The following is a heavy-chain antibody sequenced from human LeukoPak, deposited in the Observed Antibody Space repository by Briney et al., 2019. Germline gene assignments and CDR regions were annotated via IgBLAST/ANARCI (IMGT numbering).Heavy chain of an antibody. J-gene: IGHJ2*01. D-gene: IGHD3-16*01. CDR2: IYYSGST. CDR1: GGSISIYY. V-gene: IGHV4-59*01. CDR3: ARSTTFRYFDL. Sequence: SETLSLTCTVSGGSISIYYWSWIRQPPGKGLEWIGYIYYSGSTNYNPSLKSRVTISVDTSKNQFSLKLSSVTAADTAVYYCARSTTFRYFDLWGRGTLVTVSS.